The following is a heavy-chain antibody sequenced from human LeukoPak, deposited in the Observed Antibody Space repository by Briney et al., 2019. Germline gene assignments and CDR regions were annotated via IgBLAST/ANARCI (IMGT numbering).Heavy chain of an antibody. CDR1: GYTFTGYY. CDR2: INPNTAGT. V-gene: IGHV1-2*02. CDR3: ATSAGDYRAGHYYYMGV. Sequence: ASVKVSCKASGYTFTGYYFHWVRQAPGQGLEWMGWINPNTAGTDYAQKFLGGVTLTWDTSISTAYMELNRLTSDDTAVYYCATSAGDYRAGHYYYMGVWGKGTSVTVSS. D-gene: IGHD4-11*01. J-gene: IGHJ6*03.